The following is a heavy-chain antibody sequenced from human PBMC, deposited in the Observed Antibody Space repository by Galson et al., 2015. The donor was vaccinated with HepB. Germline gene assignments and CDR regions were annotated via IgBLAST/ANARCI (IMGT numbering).Heavy chain of an antibody. Sequence: VKVSCKASGGTFSSNAISWVRQAPGQGLEWMGGIIPIFGTANYAQKFQGRVTITADESTGTAYMELSSLRSEDTAVYYCATSTYYDFWSGYYRQGAFDIWGQGTMVTVSS. CDR2: IIPIFGTA. J-gene: IGHJ3*02. CDR3: ATSTYYDFWSGYYRQGAFDI. D-gene: IGHD3-3*01. V-gene: IGHV1-69*01. CDR1: GGTFSSNA.